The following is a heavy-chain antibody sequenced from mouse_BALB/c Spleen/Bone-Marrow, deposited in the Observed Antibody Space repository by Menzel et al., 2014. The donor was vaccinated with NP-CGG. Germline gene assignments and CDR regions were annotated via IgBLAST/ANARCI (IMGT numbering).Heavy chain of an antibody. CDR3: AGGNYRFAY. CDR1: GFNIKDYF. D-gene: IGHD2-1*01. CDR2: IDPENGNT. J-gene: IGHJ3*01. V-gene: IGHV14-1*02. Sequence: VQLQQSGAELVRPGALVRLSCKASGFNIKDYFMHWVKRRPEQGLEWIGWIDPENGNTIYDPKFQGKASITADTSSNTAYLQLSSLTSEDTAVYYCAGGNYRFAYWGQGTLVTVSA.